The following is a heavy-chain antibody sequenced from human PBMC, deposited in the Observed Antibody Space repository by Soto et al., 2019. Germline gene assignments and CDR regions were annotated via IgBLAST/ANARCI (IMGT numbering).Heavy chain of an antibody. CDR2: IYYSGST. Sequence: ETLSLTCTVSVGSISSYYWSWIRQPPGKGLEWIGYIYYSGSTNYNPSLKSRVTISVDASKNRFSLKLTSVTAADTAVYYCARDRFIAAAGCFDYWGLGTLVTVSS. J-gene: IGHJ4*02. CDR3: ARDRFIAAAGCFDY. CDR1: VGSISSYY. V-gene: IGHV4-59*01. D-gene: IGHD6-13*01.